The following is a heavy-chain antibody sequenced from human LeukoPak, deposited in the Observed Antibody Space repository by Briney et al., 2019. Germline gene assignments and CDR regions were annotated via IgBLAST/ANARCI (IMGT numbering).Heavy chain of an antibody. CDR1: GYTLTELS. J-gene: IGHJ4*02. D-gene: IGHD6-6*01. Sequence: ASVKVSCKVSGYTLTELSMHWVRQAPGKGLEWMGGFDPEDGETIYAQKFQGRVTMTRDMSTSTVYMELSSLRSEDTAVYYCARDSSSYTPYFDYWGQGTLVTVSS. CDR2: FDPEDGET. V-gene: IGHV1-24*01. CDR3: ARDSSSYTPYFDY.